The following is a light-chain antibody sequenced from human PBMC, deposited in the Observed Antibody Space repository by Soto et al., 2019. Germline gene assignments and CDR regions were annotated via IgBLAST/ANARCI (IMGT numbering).Light chain of an antibody. CDR2: GAS. CDR3: QQYGSSPPWT. V-gene: IGKV3-20*01. J-gene: IGKJ1*01. CDR1: QSVSSSY. Sequence: EIVLTQSPGTLSLSPGERATLSCRASQSVSSSYLAWYQQKPGQAPRLLIYGASSRATGIPDRFSGSGSGTDFTRTISTLEPEDFAAYYCQQYGSSPPWTFGQVTKVEIK.